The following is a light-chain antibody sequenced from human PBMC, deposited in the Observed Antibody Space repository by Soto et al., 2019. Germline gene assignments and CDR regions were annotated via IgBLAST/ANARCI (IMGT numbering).Light chain of an antibody. V-gene: IGKV3-11*01. Sequence: EIVLTQSPGTLSLSPGERATLSCRASQSVSSYLAWYQQKPGQAPRLLIYDASSLQSGVPSRFTGSGSGTDFTLTISSLQPEDFATYYCQQFNIYPLTFGGGTKVEIK. CDR2: DAS. CDR3: QQFNIYPLT. CDR1: QSVSSY. J-gene: IGKJ4*01.